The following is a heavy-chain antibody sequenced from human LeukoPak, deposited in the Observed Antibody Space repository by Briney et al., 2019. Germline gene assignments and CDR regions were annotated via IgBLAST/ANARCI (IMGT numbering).Heavy chain of an antibody. D-gene: IGHD3-10*02. V-gene: IGHV3-30-3*02. J-gene: IGHJ6*02. CDR1: AFTFSNYD. CDR3: AKYFRGEAYYGMDV. CDR2: ISYDGSNK. Sequence: GGSLRLSCAASAFTFSNYDMHWVRQAPGKGLEWVAVISYDGSNKYYADSVKGRFTISRDNSKNTLYLQMNSLRAEDTAVYYCAKYFRGEAYYGMDVWGQGTTVTVSS.